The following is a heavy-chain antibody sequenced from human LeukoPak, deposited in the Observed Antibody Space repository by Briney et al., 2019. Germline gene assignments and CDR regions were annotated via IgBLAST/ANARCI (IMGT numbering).Heavy chain of an antibody. Sequence: MPSETLSLTCTVSGGSISSSSYYWGWIRQPPGKGLEWIGSIYYSGSTYYNPSLKSRVTISVDTSKNQFSLKLSSVTAADTAVYYCARITGTPHFDYWGQGTLVTVSS. CDR3: ARITGTPHFDY. V-gene: IGHV4-39*07. CDR1: GGSISSSSYY. J-gene: IGHJ4*02. CDR2: IYYSGST. D-gene: IGHD1-20*01.